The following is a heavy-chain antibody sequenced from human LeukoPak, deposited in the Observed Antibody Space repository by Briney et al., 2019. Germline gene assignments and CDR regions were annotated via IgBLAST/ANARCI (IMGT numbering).Heavy chain of an antibody. CDR3: AKQPWEQWLVPFDY. V-gene: IGHV3-23*01. CDR1: GFTFSSYA. D-gene: IGHD6-19*01. Sequence: SGGSLRLSCAASGFTFSSYAMSWVRQAPGKGLEWVSAISGSGGSTYYADSVKGRFTISRDNSKNTLYLQMNSLRAEDTAVYYCAKQPWEQWLVPFDYWGQGTLVTVSS. J-gene: IGHJ4*02. CDR2: ISGSGGST.